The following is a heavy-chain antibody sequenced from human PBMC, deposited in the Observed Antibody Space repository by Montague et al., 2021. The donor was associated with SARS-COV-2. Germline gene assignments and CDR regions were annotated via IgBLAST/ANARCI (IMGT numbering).Heavy chain of an antibody. CDR1: GFTFSSYS. CDR2: ISSSSSYI. CDR3: ARDRISGYDCEGFDY. D-gene: IGHD5-12*01. V-gene: IGHV3-21*01. Sequence: SLRLSCAASGFTFSSYSMNWVRQAPGKGLEWVSSISSSSSYIYYADSVKGRFTISRDNAKNSLYLQMNSLRAEDTAVYYCARDRISGYDCEGFDYWGQGTLVTVSS. J-gene: IGHJ4*02.